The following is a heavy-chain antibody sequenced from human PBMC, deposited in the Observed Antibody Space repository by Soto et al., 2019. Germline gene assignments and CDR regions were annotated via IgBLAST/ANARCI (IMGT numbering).Heavy chain of an antibody. CDR3: AREAGCSGDNFYSFGLYWLDP. CDR1: GYTFNTYG. Sequence: QVQLVQSGAEVKMPGASVKVSCKASGYTFNTYGISWVRQAPGQGLEWMGWISASNGNTNYAQKVQGRVTMTTDTSTSTAYMELRSLRSDDTAVYYCAREAGCSGDNFYSFGLYWLDPWGQGTLVTVSS. D-gene: IGHD2-15*01. CDR2: ISASNGNT. J-gene: IGHJ5*02. V-gene: IGHV1-18*01.